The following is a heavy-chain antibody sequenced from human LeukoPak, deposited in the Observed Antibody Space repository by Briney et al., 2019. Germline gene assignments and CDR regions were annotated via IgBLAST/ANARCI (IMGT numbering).Heavy chain of an antibody. CDR3: ARSRITIFGVITRGAFDI. J-gene: IGHJ3*02. CDR2: INWNGDRI. CDR1: GFTFDDYG. V-gene: IGHV3-20*04. Sequence: GGSLGLSCAASGFTFDDYGMNWVRQAPGKGLEWVSGINWNGDRIGYADSVKGRFTISRDNAKNSLYLQMNSLRAEDTALYYCARSRITIFGVITRGAFDIWGQGTMVTVSS. D-gene: IGHD3-3*01.